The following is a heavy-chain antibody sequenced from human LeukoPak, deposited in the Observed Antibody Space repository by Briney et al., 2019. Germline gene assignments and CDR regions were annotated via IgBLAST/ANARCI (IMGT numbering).Heavy chain of an antibody. CDR1: GYTFTSYD. V-gene: IGHV1-8*01. CDR3: AREPIVVVVAVYYYGMDV. Sequence: ASVKVSCKASGYTFTSYDINWVRQATGQGLEWMGWMNPNSGYTGYAQKFQGRVTMTRNTSISTAYMELSSLRSEDTAVYYCAREPIVVVVAVYYYGMDVWGQGTTVTVSS. CDR2: MNPNSGYT. D-gene: IGHD2-15*01. J-gene: IGHJ6*02.